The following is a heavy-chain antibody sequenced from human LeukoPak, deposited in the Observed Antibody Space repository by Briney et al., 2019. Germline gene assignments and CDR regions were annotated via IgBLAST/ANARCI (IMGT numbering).Heavy chain of an antibody. CDR3: ARGYNWNDAPFDY. CDR2: IIPNSGGT. D-gene: IGHD1-1*01. CDR1: GYTFTGYY. V-gene: IGHV1-2*04. J-gene: IGHJ4*02. Sequence: GASVKVSCKASGYTFTGYYMHWVRQAPGQGLEWMGWIIPNSGGTNYAQKFQGWVTMTRDTSISTAYMELSRLRSDDTAVYYCARGYNWNDAPFDYWGQGTLVTVSS.